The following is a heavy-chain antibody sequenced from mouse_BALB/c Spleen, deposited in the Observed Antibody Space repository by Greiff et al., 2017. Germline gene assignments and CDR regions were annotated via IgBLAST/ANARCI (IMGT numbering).Heavy chain of an antibody. CDR2: ISSGGST. CDR1: GFTFSSYA. V-gene: IGHV5-6-5*01. J-gene: IGHJ2*01. CDR3: ARGRHYFDY. Sequence: EVMLVESGGGLVKPGGSLKLSCAASGFTFSSYAMSWVRQTPEKRLEWVASISSGGSTYYPDSVKGRFTISRDNARNILYLQMSSLRSEDTAMYYCARGRHYFDYWGQGTTLTVSS.